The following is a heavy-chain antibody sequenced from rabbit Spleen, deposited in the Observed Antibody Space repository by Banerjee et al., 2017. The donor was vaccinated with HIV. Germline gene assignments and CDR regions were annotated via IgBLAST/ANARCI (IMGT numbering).Heavy chain of an antibody. CDR2: INTYTVKS. CDR1: GFSFSDRDV. J-gene: IGHJ4*01. V-gene: IGHV1S45*01. D-gene: IGHD1-1*01. CDR3: ARDLVGVIGWNFNL. Sequence: QQQLVESGGGLVKPGASLTLTCKASGFSFSDRDVMCWVRQAPGKGLEWIACINTYTVKSVYASWATGRFTFSRTSSTTVTLQMTSLTAADTAAYFCARDLVGVIGWNFNLWGQGTLVTVS.